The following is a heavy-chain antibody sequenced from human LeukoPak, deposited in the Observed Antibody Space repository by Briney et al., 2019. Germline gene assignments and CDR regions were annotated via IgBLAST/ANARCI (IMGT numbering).Heavy chain of an antibody. CDR2: IIPIFGTA. V-gene: IGHV1-69*05. CDR1: GGTFSSYA. D-gene: IGHD4-17*01. J-gene: IGHJ4*02. Sequence: ASVKVSCKXSGGTFSSYAISWVRQAPGQGLEWMGGIIPIFGTANYAQKFQGRVTITTDESTSTAYMELSSLRSEDTAVYYCARDTYGDYAGFFDYWGQGTLVTVSS. CDR3: ARDTYGDYAGFFDY.